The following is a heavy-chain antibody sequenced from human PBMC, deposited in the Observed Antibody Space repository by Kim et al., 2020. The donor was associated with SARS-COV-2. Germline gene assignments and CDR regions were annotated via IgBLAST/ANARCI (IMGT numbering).Heavy chain of an antibody. V-gene: IGHV3-23*01. CDR1: GFTFSTYA. Sequence: GGSLRLSCVASGFTFSTYAMSWVRQAPGKGLEWVSVISSGARNNIYADSARGRFTVSRDNTTKKLFLLKNSLRDEDTAPYYYSARVIMGGYNYVYYYAM. J-gene: IGHJ6*01. D-gene: IGHD5-12*01. CDR2: ISSGARNN. CDR3: SARVIMGGYNYVYYYAM.